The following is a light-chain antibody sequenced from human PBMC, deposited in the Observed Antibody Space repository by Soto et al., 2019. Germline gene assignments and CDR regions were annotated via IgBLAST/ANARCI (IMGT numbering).Light chain of an antibody. Sequence: QSALTQPPSASGSPGQSVTISCTGTSSDVGGYNYVSWYQQHPDKAPKLMIYEVSKRPSGVPDRFSGSKSGNTASLTVSGLQTEDEADYYCSSYAGSNMVFGGGTPLTVL. V-gene: IGLV2-8*01. J-gene: IGLJ2*01. CDR3: SSYAGSNMV. CDR2: EVS. CDR1: SSDVGGYNY.